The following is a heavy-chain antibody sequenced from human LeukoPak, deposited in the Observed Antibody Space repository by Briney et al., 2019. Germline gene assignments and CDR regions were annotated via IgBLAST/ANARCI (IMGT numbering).Heavy chain of an antibody. J-gene: IGHJ3*02. V-gene: IGHV4-39*01. Sequence: PSETLSLTCTVAGGSISSSNYYWGWIRQPPGKGLEWIGSIYYSGSTYYNPSLKRRFTISVDTSKTQFSLNLNSVTAADMAVYYCARHIAVGVVVAATHSWGLDICGQGTMVTVSS. CDR1: GGSISSSNYY. CDR2: IYYSGST. D-gene: IGHD2-15*01. CDR3: ARHIAVGVVVAATHSWGLDI.